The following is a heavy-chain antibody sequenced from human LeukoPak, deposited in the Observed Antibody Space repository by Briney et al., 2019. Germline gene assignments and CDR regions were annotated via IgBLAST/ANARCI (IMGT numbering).Heavy chain of an antibody. V-gene: IGHV1-2*02. J-gene: IGHJ4*02. CDR3: ARFLPGGDEDY. CDR2: INPNSGGT. CDR1: GYTFTGYY. Sequence: GASVKVSCKASGYTFTGYYMHWVRQAPGQGLEWMGWINPNSGGTNYAQMFQGRVTMTRDTSISTAYMELSRLRSDGTAVYYCARFLPGGDEDYWGQGTLVTVSS. D-gene: IGHD2-21*02.